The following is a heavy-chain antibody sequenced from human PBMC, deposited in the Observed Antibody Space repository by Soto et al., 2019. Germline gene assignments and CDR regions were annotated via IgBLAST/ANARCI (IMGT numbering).Heavy chain of an antibody. Sequence: QVQLVQSGAEVKKPGASVKVSCKVSGYTLTELSMHWVRQAPGKGLEWMGGFDPEDGETIYAQKFQGRVTMTEDTSTAEASMELSSLRSEDTAVYYCATRQGSRAGSWFDPWGQGTLVTVPS. CDR3: ATRQGSRAGSWFDP. J-gene: IGHJ5*02. CDR1: GYTLTELS. V-gene: IGHV1-24*01. D-gene: IGHD6-13*01. CDR2: FDPEDGET.